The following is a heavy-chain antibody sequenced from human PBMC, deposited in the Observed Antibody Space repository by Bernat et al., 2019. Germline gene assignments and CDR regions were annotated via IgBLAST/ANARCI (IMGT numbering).Heavy chain of an antibody. CDR2: VYWDDDK. CDR3: AHIDITYGEIERLDAFDI. Sequence: QITLKESGPTLVKPTQTLTLTCSFSGFSLRSSGAGVGWIRQPPGEALEWIAIVYWDDDKRYRPSLKNRLAVAKDTSNNHVVLIMTNVDPVDTATYYCAHIDITYGEIERLDAFDIWGQGTMVTVSS. D-gene: IGHD3-16*01. V-gene: IGHV2-5*02. CDR1: GFSLRSSGAG. J-gene: IGHJ3*02.